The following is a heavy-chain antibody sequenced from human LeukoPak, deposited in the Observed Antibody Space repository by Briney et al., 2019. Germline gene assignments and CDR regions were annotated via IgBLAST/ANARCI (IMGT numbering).Heavy chain of an antibody. J-gene: IGHJ4*02. CDR2: IFPGDSYT. CDR3: VRLYDFDSSGYYSGDY. D-gene: IGHD3-22*01. CDR1: GYSFSNYW. Sequence: GESLKISCKTSGYSFSNYWIGWVRQMPGKGLEWMGIIFPGDSYTKHSPSFQGQVTISVDKSISTAYLQWSSLKASDTAMYYCVRLYDFDSSGYYSGDYWGQGTLVTVSS. V-gene: IGHV5-51*01.